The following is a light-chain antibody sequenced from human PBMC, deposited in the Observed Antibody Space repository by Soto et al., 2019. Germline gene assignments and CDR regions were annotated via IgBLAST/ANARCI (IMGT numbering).Light chain of an antibody. Sequence: DIQMTQSPSTLSTYVGARVTITCRASQSVSYWLAWYQQKPRKAPDLLIYDGSTLASGVPPRFSGGGFGTEFTLNISSLQPDDSAIYYCQHYNTYTKSFGPGTKVDIK. CDR1: QSVSYW. CDR2: DGS. V-gene: IGKV1-5*01. J-gene: IGKJ3*01. CDR3: QHYNTYTKS.